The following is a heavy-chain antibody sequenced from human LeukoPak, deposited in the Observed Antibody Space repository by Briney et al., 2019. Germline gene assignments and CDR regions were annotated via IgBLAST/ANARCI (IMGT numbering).Heavy chain of an antibody. D-gene: IGHD4-17*01. J-gene: IGHJ4*02. CDR1: GYSFTNYW. Sequence: GESLKISCKGSGYSFTNYWIGWVRQMPGKGLEWMGIIYPGDSDTRYSPSSQGQVTISADKSISTAYLQWSSLKASDTVMYYCARPNGDPRAGLIEYWGQGILVTVSS. V-gene: IGHV5-51*01. CDR2: IYPGDSDT. CDR3: ARPNGDPRAGLIEY.